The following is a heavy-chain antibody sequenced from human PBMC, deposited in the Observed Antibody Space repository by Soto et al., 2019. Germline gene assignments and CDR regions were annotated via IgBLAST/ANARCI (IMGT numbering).Heavy chain of an antibody. CDR2: IDPSASYT. D-gene: IGHD5-18*01. J-gene: IGHJ6*02. CDR1: GYSFTSYW. V-gene: IGHV5-10-1*01. Sequence: GESRKISCKGSGYSFTSYWISWVRQMPGKGLEWMVRIDPSASYTHDSPSFQGHVTISADKSISTAYLQWRRLKASDTAMYYCARLTILDTAMVTWADYYGTDVWGQGTTVTVSS. CDR3: ARLTILDTAMVTWADYYGTDV.